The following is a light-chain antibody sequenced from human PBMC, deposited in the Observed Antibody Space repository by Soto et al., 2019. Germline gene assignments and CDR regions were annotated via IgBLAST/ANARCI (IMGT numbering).Light chain of an antibody. V-gene: IGKV1-39*01. J-gene: IGKJ1*01. Sequence: DIQMTQSPPSLSASVGDRVTLTCRASQSISTYLNWYQQRPGRAPNLLIYAASNLPTGVPSRFSGSGSGTDFTLTINSLQPEDFGTYYCQQSYSIRSWTFGQGTKVDI. CDR2: AAS. CDR1: QSISTY. CDR3: QQSYSIRSWT.